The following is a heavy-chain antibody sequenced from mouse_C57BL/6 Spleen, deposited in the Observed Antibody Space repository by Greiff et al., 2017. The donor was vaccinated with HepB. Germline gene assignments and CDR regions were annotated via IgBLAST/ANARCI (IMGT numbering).Heavy chain of an antibody. CDR2: IDPSDSYT. J-gene: IGHJ1*03. Sequence: QVQLQQPGAELVKPGASVKLSCKASGYTFTSYWMQWVKQRPGQGLEWIGEIDPSDSYTNYNQKFKGKATLTVDTSSSTAYMQLSSLTSEDSAVYYCARRRYCGSSSTWYFDVWGTGTTVTVSS. CDR1: GYTFTSYW. V-gene: IGHV1-50*01. D-gene: IGHD1-1*01. CDR3: ARRRYCGSSSTWYFDV.